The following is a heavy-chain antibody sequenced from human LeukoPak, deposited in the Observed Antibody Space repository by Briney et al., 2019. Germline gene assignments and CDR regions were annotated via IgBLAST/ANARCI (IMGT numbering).Heavy chain of an antibody. Sequence: GGSLRLSCAASGFTVSNNYINWVRQAPGKGLVWVSRINSDGSSTSYADSVKGRFTISRDNAKNTLYLQMNSLRAEDTAVYYCARDGSSWSNWLDPWGQGTLVTVSS. V-gene: IGHV3-74*01. CDR3: ARDGSSWSNWLDP. CDR2: INSDGSST. D-gene: IGHD6-13*01. CDR1: GFTVSNNY. J-gene: IGHJ5*02.